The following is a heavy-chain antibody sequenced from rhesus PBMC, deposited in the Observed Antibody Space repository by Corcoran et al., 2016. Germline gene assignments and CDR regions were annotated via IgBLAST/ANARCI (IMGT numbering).Heavy chain of an antibody. D-gene: IGHD3-40*01. V-gene: IGHV3-178*01. J-gene: IGHJ4*01. Sequence: EVQLVESGGGLAKPGGFLRLSCAASGFTFSDYYMDWGRQAPGKGLEWVSRISNGGGCTWYADSVKGGFTISGENAKNTLYFQMTSLRAEDTAVYYCARGGQHYDYYFDSWGQGVLVTVSS. CDR2: ISNGGGCT. CDR1: GFTFSDYY. CDR3: ARGGQHYDYYFDS.